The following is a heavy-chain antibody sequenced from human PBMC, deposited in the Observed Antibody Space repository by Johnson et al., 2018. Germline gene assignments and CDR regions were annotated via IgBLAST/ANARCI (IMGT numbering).Heavy chain of an antibody. CDR1: GFSFSGSA. CDR2: IRSKTDNYAT. V-gene: IGHV3-73*01. D-gene: IGHD6-19*01. J-gene: IGHJ1*01. CDR3: AKCPGNSSGWYEFFHH. Sequence: VQLVESGGGLVQXGGSLKLXCAASGFSFSGSAMHWVRQASGKGLEWVGRIRSKTDNYATAYAASGKGRFTISRDESRNRAYLQMNSLNHADSAVYYCAKCPGNSSGWYEFFHHWGQGTLVTVSS.